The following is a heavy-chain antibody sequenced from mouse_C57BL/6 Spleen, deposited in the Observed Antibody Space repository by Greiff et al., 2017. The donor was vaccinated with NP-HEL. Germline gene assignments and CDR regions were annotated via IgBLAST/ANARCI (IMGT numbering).Heavy chain of an antibody. CDR2: IHPSDSDT. J-gene: IGHJ4*01. CDR1: GYTFTSYW. Sequence: QVQLQQPGAELVKPGASVKVSCKASGYTFTSYWMHWVKQRPGQGLEWIGRIHPSDSDTNYNQKFKGKATLTVDKSSSTAYMQLSSLTSEDSAVYYCAIYCYGSSTRFYAVDYWGQGTSVTVSS. CDR3: AIYCYGSSTRFYAVDY. D-gene: IGHD1-1*01. V-gene: IGHV1-74*01.